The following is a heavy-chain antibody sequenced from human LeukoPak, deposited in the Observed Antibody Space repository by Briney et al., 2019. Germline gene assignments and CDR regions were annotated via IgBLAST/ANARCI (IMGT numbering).Heavy chain of an antibody. D-gene: IGHD6-13*01. CDR1: GFTFSSYW. Sequence: GGSLRLSCVASGFTFSSYWMHWVRQDPRKGLVWVSRINGDGRNINYADSVRGRFTISRDNAKNTLYLQMNTLRVEDTAVYYCARDFEAAGEDYWGQGTLVTVSS. CDR3: ARDFEAAGEDY. V-gene: IGHV3-74*01. CDR2: INGDGRNI. J-gene: IGHJ4*02.